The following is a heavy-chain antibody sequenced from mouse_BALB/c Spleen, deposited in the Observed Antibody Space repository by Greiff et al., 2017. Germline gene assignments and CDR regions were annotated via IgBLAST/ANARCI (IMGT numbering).Heavy chain of an antibody. Sequence: EVQGVESGGGLVQPGGSRKLSCAASGFTFSSFGMHWVRQAPEKGLEWVAYISSGSSTTYYADTMKGRSTISRDNPKNTLFLQMTSLTSEDTAMYYCARGYGPYYAMDYWGQGTSVTVSS. CDR3: ARGYGPYYAMDY. CDR1: GFTFSSFG. V-gene: IGHV5-17*02. CDR2: ISSGSSTT. J-gene: IGHJ4*01. D-gene: IGHD1-1*02.